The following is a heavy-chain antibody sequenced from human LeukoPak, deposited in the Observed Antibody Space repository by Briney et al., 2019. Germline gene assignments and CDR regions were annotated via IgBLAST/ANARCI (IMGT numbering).Heavy chain of an antibody. D-gene: IGHD6-13*01. J-gene: IGHJ2*01. CDR1: GYTFTSYA. Sequence: AASVKVSCKASGYTFTSYAMHWVRQAPGQRLEWMGWINAGNGNTKYSQKFQGRVTITRDTSASTAYMELSSLRSEDTAVYCCARDSSSWYFDLWGRGTLVTVSS. CDR2: INAGNGNT. CDR3: ARDSSSWYFDL. V-gene: IGHV1-3*01.